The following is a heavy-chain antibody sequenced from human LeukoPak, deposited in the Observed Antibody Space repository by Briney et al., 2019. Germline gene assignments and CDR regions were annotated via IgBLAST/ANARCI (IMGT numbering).Heavy chain of an antibody. Sequence: ASVKVSCKPSGYTFTTYGISWVRQAPGQGLEWMGWISAYNGNTNYAQKLQGRVTMTTDASTSTAYMELRSLRSDDTAVYYCARDRGNYDISDPLDYWGQGTLVTVSS. D-gene: IGHD3-22*01. CDR2: ISAYNGNT. CDR1: GYTFTTYG. J-gene: IGHJ4*02. V-gene: IGHV1-18*01. CDR3: ARDRGNYDISDPLDY.